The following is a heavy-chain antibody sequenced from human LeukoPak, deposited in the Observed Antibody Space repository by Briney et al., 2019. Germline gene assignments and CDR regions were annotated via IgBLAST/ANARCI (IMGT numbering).Heavy chain of an antibody. D-gene: IGHD3-16*01. J-gene: IGHJ4*02. CDR3: ARLLHDYFDY. V-gene: IGHV5-51*01. CDR1: GYIFTSYW. Sequence: GESLQISCKGSGYIFTSYWIGWVRQLPGKGLEWMGIIYPGDSDTRYSPSFQGQVTISADKSISTAYLQWSSLKASDTAMYYCARLLHDYFDYWGQGTLVTVSS. CDR2: IYPGDSDT.